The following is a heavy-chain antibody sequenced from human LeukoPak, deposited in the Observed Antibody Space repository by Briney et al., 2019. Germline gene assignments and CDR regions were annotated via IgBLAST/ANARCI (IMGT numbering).Heavy chain of an antibody. Sequence: SETLSLTCAVSGGSISGYYWSWIRQPAGKGLEWIGRIYTNWTTYYSPSLKSRVTMSVYTSKNQFSLKLSSVTAADTAVYYCAREQWLAFDYWGQGTLVTVSS. CDR3: AREQWLAFDY. D-gene: IGHD6-19*01. CDR2: IYTNWTT. J-gene: IGHJ4*02. V-gene: IGHV4-4*07. CDR1: GGSISGYY.